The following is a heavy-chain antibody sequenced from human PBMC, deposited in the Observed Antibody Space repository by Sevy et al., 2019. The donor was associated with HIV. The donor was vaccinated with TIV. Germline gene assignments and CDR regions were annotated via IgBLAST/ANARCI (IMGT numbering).Heavy chain of an antibody. CDR1: GGSISSGDYY. Sequence: SETLSLTCTVSGGSISSGDYYWSWIRQPPGKGPEWIGYIYYSGGTYYNPSLKSRVTISVDTSKNQFSLKLSSVTAADTAVYYCARSSCSGGSCPVYIQHWGKGTMVTVSS. CDR3: ARSSCSGGSCPVYIQH. D-gene: IGHD2-15*01. CDR2: IYYSGGT. J-gene: IGHJ1*01. V-gene: IGHV4-30-4*02.